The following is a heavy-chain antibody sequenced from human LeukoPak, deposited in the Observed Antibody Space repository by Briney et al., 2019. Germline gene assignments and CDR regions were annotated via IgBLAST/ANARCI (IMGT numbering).Heavy chain of an antibody. Sequence: HSGGSLRLSCVASGLTISRYYMHWVRQAPGKGPEWVSRMSGDGYYILYADSVKGRFSISRDNAKNTVYLQMSSLRAEDTAVYYCDAMILGERDFWGQGTLAAVPS. CDR3: DAMILGERDF. J-gene: IGHJ4*02. D-gene: IGHD3-10*01. V-gene: IGHV3-74*01. CDR1: GLTISRYY. CDR2: MSGDGYYI.